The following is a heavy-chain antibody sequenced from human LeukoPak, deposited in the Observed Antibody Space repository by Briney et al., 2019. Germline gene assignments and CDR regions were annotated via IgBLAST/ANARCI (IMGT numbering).Heavy chain of an antibody. CDR1: GFSVSSNC. J-gene: IGHJ4*02. CDR3: AKGVGATSFDY. Sequence: GGSLRLSCAGSGFSVSSNCMGWVRQAPGKGLEWVSVIYSDDSTYYADSVKGRFTISRDNSKNTLYLQMNSLRAEDTAVYYCAKGVGATSFDYWGQGTLVTVSS. CDR2: IYSDDST. D-gene: IGHD1-26*01. V-gene: IGHV3-53*01.